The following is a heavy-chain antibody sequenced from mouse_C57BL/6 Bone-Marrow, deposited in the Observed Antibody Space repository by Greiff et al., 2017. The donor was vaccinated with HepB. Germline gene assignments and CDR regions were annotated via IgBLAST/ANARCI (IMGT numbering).Heavy chain of an antibody. CDR3: ARGGVREVFAY. D-gene: IGHD2-2*01. CDR1: GYSITSGYY. V-gene: IGHV3-6*01. CDR2: ISYDGSN. Sequence: EVKLMESGPGLVKPSQSLSLTCSVTGYSITSGYYWNWIRQFPGNKLEWMGYISYDGSNNYNPSLKNRISITRDTSKNQFFLKLNSVTTEDTATYYGARGGVREVFAYWGQGTLVTVSA. J-gene: IGHJ3*01.